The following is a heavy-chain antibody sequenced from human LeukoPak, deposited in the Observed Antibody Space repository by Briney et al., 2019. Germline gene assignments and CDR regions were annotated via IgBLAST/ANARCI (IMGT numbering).Heavy chain of an antibody. J-gene: IGHJ4*02. CDR2: IDPDSGGT. CDR3: ARVPGPYTTSRFDF. Sequence: VASVRVSCKTSGYTFTGYYLHWVRQAPGQRPEWMGRIDPDSGGTHYGQKFQGRVTVTRDTSITTVYMELSGLTSDGTAVYYCARVPGPYTTSRFDFWGQGTLVTVSS. V-gene: IGHV1-2*02. D-gene: IGHD2-2*02. CDR1: GYTFTGYY.